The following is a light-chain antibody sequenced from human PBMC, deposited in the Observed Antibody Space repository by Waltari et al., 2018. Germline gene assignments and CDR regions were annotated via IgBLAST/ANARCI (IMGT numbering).Light chain of an antibody. J-gene: IGLJ3*02. Sequence: QSALTQPASMSASPGQSITNSCTATNNDVGTYDLVSWYQQHPGRAPKLLIFQGTKRPSEFSGRFSGSKSADTASLTISGLQPEDEADYYCCSYAGTWLFGGGTKVTVL. V-gene: IGLV2-23*01. CDR3: CSYAGTWL. CDR2: QGT. CDR1: NNDVGTYDL.